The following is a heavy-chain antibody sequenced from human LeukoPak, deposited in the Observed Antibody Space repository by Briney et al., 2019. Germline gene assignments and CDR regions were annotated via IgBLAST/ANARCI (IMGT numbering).Heavy chain of an antibody. Sequence: PGGSLRLSCAASGFTFSSYGMHWVRQAPGKGLEWVAVISYDGSNQYYADSVKGRFTISRDNSKNTLYLQMNSLRAEDTAVYYCAKDLGPMIVVVIPSFDYWGQGTLVTVSS. CDR3: AKDLGPMIVVVIPSFDY. V-gene: IGHV3-30*18. D-gene: IGHD3-22*01. J-gene: IGHJ4*02. CDR1: GFTFSSYG. CDR2: ISYDGSNQ.